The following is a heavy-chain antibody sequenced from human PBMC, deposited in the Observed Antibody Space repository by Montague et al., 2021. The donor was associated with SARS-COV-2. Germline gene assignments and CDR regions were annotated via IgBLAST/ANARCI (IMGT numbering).Heavy chain of an antibody. CDR3: ARGGQLRLPGDYDYYNYGMDV. Sequence: LRLSCAASGFTFNNYAMHWVRQAPGKGLEWVAVISYDGSSKYYADSVKGRFTISRANSKNTLYLQMHSLRTEDTAVYYCARGGQLRLPGDYDYYNYGMDVWGQGTTVTVS. CDR2: ISYDGSSK. CDR1: GFTFNNYA. V-gene: IGHV3-30*04. J-gene: IGHJ6*02. D-gene: IGHD4-17*01.